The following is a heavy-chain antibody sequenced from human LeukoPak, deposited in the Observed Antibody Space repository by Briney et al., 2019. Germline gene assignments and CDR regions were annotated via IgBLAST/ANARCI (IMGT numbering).Heavy chain of an antibody. CDR2: IYPGDSDT. V-gene: IGHV5-51*01. CDR3: ARRQVGATDYFDY. CDR1: GYSFTSHW. J-gene: IGHJ4*02. Sequence: GESLKISCKGSGYSFTSHWIVWVRQMPGKGLEWMGIIYPGDSDTRYSPSFQGQVTISADKSINTAYLQWSSLKASDTAMYYCARRQVGATDYFDYWGQGTLVTVSS. D-gene: IGHD1-26*01.